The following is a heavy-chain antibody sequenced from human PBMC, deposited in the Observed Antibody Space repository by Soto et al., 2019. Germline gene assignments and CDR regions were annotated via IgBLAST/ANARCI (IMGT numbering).Heavy chain of an antibody. J-gene: IGHJ6*02. CDR3: VRDEVAAAGNPFYYYYSGMDV. CDR2: IIPIFGTA. Sequence: VASVKVSCKASGGTFSSYAISWVRQAPGQGLEWMGGIIPIFGTANYAQKFQGRVTITADESTRTAYMELSSLRPEDTAVYYCVRDEVAAAGNPFYYYYSGMDVWGQGTTVTVSS. D-gene: IGHD6-13*01. V-gene: IGHV1-69*13. CDR1: GGTFSSYA.